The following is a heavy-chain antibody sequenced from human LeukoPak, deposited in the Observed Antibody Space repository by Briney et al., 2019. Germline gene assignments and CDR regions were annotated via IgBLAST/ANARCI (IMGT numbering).Heavy chain of an antibody. D-gene: IGHD6-13*01. V-gene: IGHV3-7*01. CDR2: IKEDGSEK. J-gene: IGHJ4*02. Sequence: GGSLTLSCAASGFTFSNYWMGWVRQAPGKGLEWVANIKEDGSEKYYVDSVKGRFTISRDNARNSLYLQMNSLRAEDTAGYSCASGRQLGYWGQGTLVTVSS. CDR1: GFTFSNYW. CDR3: ASGRQLGY.